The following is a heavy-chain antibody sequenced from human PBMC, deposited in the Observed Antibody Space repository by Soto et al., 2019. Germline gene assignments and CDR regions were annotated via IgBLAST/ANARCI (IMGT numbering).Heavy chain of an antibody. CDR2: IYYSGST. J-gene: IGHJ4*02. Sequence: SETLSLTCTFSGCSISSSSYYWGWIRQPPGKGLEWIGSIYYSGSTYYNPSLKSRVTISVDTSKNQFSLKLSSVTAADTAVYYCARTPGWLQSYFGYWGQGTLVTVS. D-gene: IGHD5-12*01. V-gene: IGHV4-39*01. CDR1: GCSISSSSYY. CDR3: ARTPGWLQSYFGY.